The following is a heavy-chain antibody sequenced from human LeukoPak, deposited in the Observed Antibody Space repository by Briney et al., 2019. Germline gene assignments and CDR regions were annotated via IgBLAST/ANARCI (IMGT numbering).Heavy chain of an antibody. J-gene: IGHJ3*02. CDR2: IYYSGST. V-gene: IGHV4-31*03. Sequence: SQTLSLTCTVSGGSISSGGYYWSWIRQHPGKGLEWIGYIYYSGSTYYNPSLKSRVTISVDTSKNQFSLKLSSVTAADTAVYCCARVVGRWRAAFDIWGQGTMVTVSS. CDR1: GGSISSGGYY. CDR3: ARVVGRWRAAFDI. D-gene: IGHD4-23*01.